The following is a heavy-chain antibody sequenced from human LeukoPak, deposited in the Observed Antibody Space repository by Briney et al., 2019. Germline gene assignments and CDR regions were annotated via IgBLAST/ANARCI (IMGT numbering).Heavy chain of an antibody. CDR1: GFTFSSYS. Sequence: GGSLRLSCAASGFTFSSYSMNWVRQAPGKGLEWVSSISSSSSYIYYADSVKGRFTISRDNAKNSLYLQMNSLRAEDTALYYCAREYSSSWYADSLRGGFDPWGQGTLVTVSS. CDR3: AREYSSSWYADSLRGGFDP. CDR2: ISSSSSYI. J-gene: IGHJ5*02. D-gene: IGHD6-13*01. V-gene: IGHV3-21*04.